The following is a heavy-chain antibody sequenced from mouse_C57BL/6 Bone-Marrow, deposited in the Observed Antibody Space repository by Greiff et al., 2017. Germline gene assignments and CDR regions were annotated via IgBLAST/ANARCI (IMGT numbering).Heavy chain of an antibody. Sequence: QVQLQQSGPELVKPGASVKISCKASGYAFSSSWMNWVKQRPGKGLEWIGRIYPGDGDTNYNGKFKGKATLTADKSSSTAYMQLSSLTSDDSAVYFCARWGYGSSPYYAMDYWGQGTSVTVSS. V-gene: IGHV1-82*01. D-gene: IGHD1-1*01. CDR1: GYAFSSSW. CDR2: IYPGDGDT. CDR3: ARWGYGSSPYYAMDY. J-gene: IGHJ4*01.